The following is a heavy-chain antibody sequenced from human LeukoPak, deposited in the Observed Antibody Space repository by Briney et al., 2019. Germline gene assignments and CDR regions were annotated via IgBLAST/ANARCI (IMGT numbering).Heavy chain of an antibody. CDR1: GGSFSGYY. CDR3: ARGLNGLPLGR. CDR2: INHSGST. D-gene: IGHD4-17*01. V-gene: IGHV4-34*01. J-gene: IGHJ4*02. Sequence: KPSETLSLTCAVYGGSFSGYYWSWLRQPPGKGLEWIGEINHSGSTNYNPSLKSRVTIAVDTSKNQFSLKLSSVTAADTAVYHCARGLNGLPLGRWGQGTLVTVPS.